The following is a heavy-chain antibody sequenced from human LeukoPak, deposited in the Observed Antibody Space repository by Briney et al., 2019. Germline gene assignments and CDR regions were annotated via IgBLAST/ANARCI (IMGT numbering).Heavy chain of an antibody. V-gene: IGHV1-18*01. J-gene: IGHJ4*02. CDR3: ARYFNNYDSSGDYYVTNYYFDY. D-gene: IGHD3-22*01. CDR2: IRGHNGKT. Sequence: ASVKVSCKASGYTFTSYGISWVRQAPGRGLEWMGWIRGHNGKTKYLEKFQGRVTMTTDKSTSNAYMELRSLRSDDTAVYYCARYFNNYDSSGDYYVTNYYFDYWGQETLVTVSS. CDR1: GYTFTSYG.